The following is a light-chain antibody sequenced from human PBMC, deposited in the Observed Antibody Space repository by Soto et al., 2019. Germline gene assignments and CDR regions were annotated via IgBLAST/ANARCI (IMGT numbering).Light chain of an antibody. CDR3: AAWDDSLNGYI. V-gene: IGLV1-47*01. Sequence: QSVLTQPPSASGTPGQGVTISCSGSSSNIGSNYVYWYQHLPGAAPKVLIYENSQRPSGVPDRFSGSKSGTSASLAISGLRSEDEGDYYCAAWDDSLNGYIVATGTKLTVL. CDR2: ENS. J-gene: IGLJ1*01. CDR1: SSNIGSNY.